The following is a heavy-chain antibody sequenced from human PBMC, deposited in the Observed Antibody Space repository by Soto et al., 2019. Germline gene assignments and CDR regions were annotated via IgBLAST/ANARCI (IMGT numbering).Heavy chain of an antibody. V-gene: IGHV3-23*01. CDR3: AKGWYNYYYMDV. CDR2: ISGSGGTT. CDR1: GFTFSGYA. Sequence: GGSLRLSCAASGFTFSGYAMSWVRQAPGMGLEWVSSISGSGGTTYIADSVKGRFTISRDNSQNILYLQMNRLRDEDTAVYYCAKGWYNYYYMDVWGKGTTVTVSS. J-gene: IGHJ6*03.